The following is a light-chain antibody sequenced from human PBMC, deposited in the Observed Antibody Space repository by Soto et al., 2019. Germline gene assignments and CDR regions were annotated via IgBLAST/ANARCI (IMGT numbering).Light chain of an antibody. V-gene: IGLV2-14*01. CDR3: SSYTRASTYV. J-gene: IGLJ1*01. CDR1: SSDVGAYNY. CDR2: DVS. Sequence: QSALTQPASVSGSPGQSITISCTGTSSDVGAYNYDSWYQQYPGEAPKVIIYDVSHRPAGVSNRVSGSKSGNTASLSISGLQTQGEADFYCSSYTRASTYVFGTGTKVTVL.